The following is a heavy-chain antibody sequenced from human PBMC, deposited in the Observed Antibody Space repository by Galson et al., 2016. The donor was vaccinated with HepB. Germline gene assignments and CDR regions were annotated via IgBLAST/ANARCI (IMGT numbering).Heavy chain of an antibody. J-gene: IGHJ6*02. D-gene: IGHD4-11*01. V-gene: IGHV2-5*02. CDR2: IYWDDDR. CDR3: AHLRQFHDYSNFGYGMDV. Sequence: PALVKPTQTLTLTCTFSGFSLSTSGVGVAWIRQPPGKALEWLALIYWDDDRRYSPSLKSRLTLTKDTSRNQVVLTMTNMDPVDTATYYCAHLRQFHDYSNFGYGMDVWGQGATVTVSS. CDR1: GFSLSTSGVG.